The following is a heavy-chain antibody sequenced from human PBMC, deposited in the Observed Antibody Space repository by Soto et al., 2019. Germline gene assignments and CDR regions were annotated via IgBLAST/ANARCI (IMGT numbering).Heavy chain of an antibody. CDR2: IIPIFGTA. V-gene: IGHV1-69*13. CDR3: ASHPSGSWYSGGFDI. J-gene: IGHJ3*02. Sequence: GASVKVSCKASGGTFSSYAISWVRQAPGQGLKWMGGIIPIFGTANYAQKFQGRVTITADESTSTAYMELSSLRSEDTAVYYCASHPSGSWYSGGFDIWGQGTMVTVSS. D-gene: IGHD6-13*01. CDR1: GGTFSSYA.